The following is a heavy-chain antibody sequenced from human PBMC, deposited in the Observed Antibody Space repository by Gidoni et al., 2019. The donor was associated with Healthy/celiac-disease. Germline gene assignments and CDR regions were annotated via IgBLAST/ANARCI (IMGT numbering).Heavy chain of an antibody. V-gene: IGHV1-69*09. CDR1: GGTFSSYA. J-gene: IGHJ4*02. Sequence: QVQPVQSGAEVKKPGPSVKVSCQASGGTFSSYAISWVRQGPGQGLEWMGRSIPILGRANYAQKFQSRVTITANKSTSTAYMELRGLRAEDTAVYYCARGRGHSSGWYLFDYWGQGTLVTVSS. CDR2: SIPILGRA. D-gene: IGHD6-19*01. CDR3: ARGRGHSSGWYLFDY.